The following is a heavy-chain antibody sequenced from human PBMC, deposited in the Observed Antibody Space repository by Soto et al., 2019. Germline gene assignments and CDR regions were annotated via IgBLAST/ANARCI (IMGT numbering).Heavy chain of an antibody. V-gene: IGHV1-18*04. D-gene: IGHD3-9*01. CDR1: GYTFTSYG. J-gene: IGHJ4*02. Sequence: VQLVQSGAEVKKPGASVKVSCKASGYTFTSYGISWVRQAPGQGLEWMGWISAYNGNTNYAQKLQGRVTMTTDTSTSTAYMELRSLRSDDTAVYYCARASQDYDILTGYYGRFDYWGQGTLVTVSS. CDR2: ISAYNGNT. CDR3: ARASQDYDILTGYYGRFDY.